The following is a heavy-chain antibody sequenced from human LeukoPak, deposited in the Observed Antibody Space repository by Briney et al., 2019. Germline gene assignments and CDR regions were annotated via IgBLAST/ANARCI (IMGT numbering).Heavy chain of an antibody. Sequence: GGPLRLSFAASGFTFSSYGMHWVRQAPGKGLEWVAFIRYDGSNKYYADSVKGRFTISRDNSKNTLYLQMNSLRAEDTAVYYCAKDPRGYCSSTSCSYFDYWGQGTLVTVSS. D-gene: IGHD2-2*01. CDR3: AKDPRGYCSSTSCSYFDY. CDR2: IRYDGSNK. V-gene: IGHV3-30*02. CDR1: GFTFSSYG. J-gene: IGHJ4*02.